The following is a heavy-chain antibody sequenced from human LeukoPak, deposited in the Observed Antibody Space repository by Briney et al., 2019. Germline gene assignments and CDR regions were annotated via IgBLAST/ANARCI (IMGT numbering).Heavy chain of an antibody. CDR2: ISYSGTT. Sequence: HSETLSLTCSVSGGSISGYYWSWIRQPPGKGLECIGYISYSGTTHYNPSLKSRVTLQLDTCKNQFSPKLSSLTPPDTAVYISGXXXXXXSVRYYYYMDVWGKGTTVTICS. V-gene: IGHV4-59*01. CDR1: GGSISGYY. CDR3: GXXXXXXSVRYYYYMDV. D-gene: IGHD1-1*01. J-gene: IGHJ6*03.